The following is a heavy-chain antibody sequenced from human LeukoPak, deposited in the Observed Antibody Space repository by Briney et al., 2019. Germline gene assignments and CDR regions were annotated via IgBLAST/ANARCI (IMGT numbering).Heavy chain of an antibody. J-gene: IGHJ6*01. V-gene: IGHV3-20*04. CDR3: VRVLGCALGSSSVTSYCGLDV. CDR2: MSWNGVMT. CDR1: GLKFDESV. Sequence: GRSLRLSCEASGLKFDESVMSWVRQTPGRGLERVASMSWNGVMTGYVDSVKGRFTISRDNAMNSLYLQMNSLRPEDTALYYCVRVLGCALGSSSVTSYCGLDVWGQGTTVLVSS. D-gene: IGHD3-10*01.